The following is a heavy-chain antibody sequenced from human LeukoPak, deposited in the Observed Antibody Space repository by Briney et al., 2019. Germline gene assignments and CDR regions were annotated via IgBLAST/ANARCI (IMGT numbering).Heavy chain of an antibody. V-gene: IGHV3-30*18. J-gene: IGHJ4*02. Sequence: QPGRSLRLSCAASGFTFSSYGMHWVRQAPGKGLEWVAVISYDGSNKYYADSVKGRFTISRDNSKNTLYMQMNSLRAEDTAVYYCAKIWTDHGIDDWGQGTLVTVSS. CDR2: ISYDGSNK. CDR3: AKIWTDHGIDD. D-gene: IGHD3-10*01. CDR1: GFTFSSYG.